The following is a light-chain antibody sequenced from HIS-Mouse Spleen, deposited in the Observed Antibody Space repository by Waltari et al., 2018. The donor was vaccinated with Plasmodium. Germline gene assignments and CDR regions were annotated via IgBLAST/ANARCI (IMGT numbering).Light chain of an antibody. CDR2: AAS. CDR1: QSISNS. V-gene: IGKV1-39*01. Sequence: DIQMTQSPSSLSASVGDRVTITCRASQSISNSLNWYQQKPGKAPKFLIYAASTLQSGVPSRFRGRGSGTDVTLTISSLQPEDFATYYCQQSYSTWTFGQGTKVEIK. J-gene: IGKJ1*01. CDR3: QQSYSTWT.